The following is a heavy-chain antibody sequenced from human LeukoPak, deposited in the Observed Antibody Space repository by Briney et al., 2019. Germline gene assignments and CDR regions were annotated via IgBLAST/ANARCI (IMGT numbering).Heavy chain of an antibody. V-gene: IGHV4-34*01. CDR3: ARGVVSGRFGDYYYYMDV. J-gene: IGHJ6*03. CDR1: GGSFSGHY. CDR2: VNDRGGT. D-gene: IGHD3-16*01. Sequence: SETLSLTCAVSGGSFSGHYWTWIRQPPGKGLQWIGEVNDRGGTNYNPSLKSRLTISEDKSKKQFSLRLPSVTAADTAVYYCARGVVSGRFGDYYYYMDVWGKGTTVTVSS.